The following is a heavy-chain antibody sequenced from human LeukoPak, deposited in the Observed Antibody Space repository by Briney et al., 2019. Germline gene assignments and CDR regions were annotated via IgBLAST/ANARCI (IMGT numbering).Heavy chain of an antibody. CDR1: SGSINSGDYY. Sequence: SQTLSLTCTVSSGSINSGDYYCSWIRQPAGKGLEWIGRIYSSGNTNYSPSLKSRVTISIDTSKNQFSLRLSSVTAADTAVYYCARVYRRDGYNFDGFDIWGQGTTVTVSS. CDR3: ARVYRRDGYNFDGFDI. CDR2: IYSSGNT. J-gene: IGHJ3*02. V-gene: IGHV4-61*02. D-gene: IGHD5-24*01.